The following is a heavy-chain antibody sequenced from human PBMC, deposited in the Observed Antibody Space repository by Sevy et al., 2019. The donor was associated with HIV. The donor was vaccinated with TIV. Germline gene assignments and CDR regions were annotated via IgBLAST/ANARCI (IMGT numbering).Heavy chain of an antibody. CDR2: ISGSGGST. CDR3: AKGRSSGSPFDY. Sequence: GGSLRLSCAASGFTFSSYAMSWVRQAPGKGLEWVSAISGSGGSTYYADSVKGRFTISRDNSKNTLYLQMNSLGAEDTAVSYCAKGRSSGSPFDYWGQGTLVTVSS. CDR1: GFTFSSYA. V-gene: IGHV3-23*01. D-gene: IGHD3-10*01. J-gene: IGHJ4*02.